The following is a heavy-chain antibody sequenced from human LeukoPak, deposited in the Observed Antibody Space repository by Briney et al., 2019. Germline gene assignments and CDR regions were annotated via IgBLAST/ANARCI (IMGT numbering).Heavy chain of an antibody. Sequence: SETLSPTCTVSGGSLSTFYWSWVRQPPGKGLGWVGYIYYTGSTSYNPSLKSRVTMSLDASKNQFSLELNSVTPADTAVYYCARGGNYWPQWWFDPWGRGTLVSVSS. J-gene: IGHJ5*02. CDR1: GGSLSTFY. D-gene: IGHD1-26*01. V-gene: IGHV4-59*01. CDR2: IYYTGST. CDR3: ARGGNYWPQWWFDP.